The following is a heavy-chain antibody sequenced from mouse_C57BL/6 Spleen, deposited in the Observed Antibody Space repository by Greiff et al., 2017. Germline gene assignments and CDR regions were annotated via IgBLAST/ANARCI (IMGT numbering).Heavy chain of an antibody. Sequence: QVQLQQPGAELVKPGASVKLSCKASGYTFTSYWMHWVKQRPGQGLEWIGMIHPNSGSTNYNEKFKSKATLTVDKSSSTAYMQLSSLTSEDSAVYYCARGHYDYDEAWFAYWGQGTLVTVSA. CDR2: IHPNSGST. CDR3: ARGHYDYDEAWFAY. D-gene: IGHD2-4*01. CDR1: GYTFTSYW. J-gene: IGHJ3*01. V-gene: IGHV1-64*01.